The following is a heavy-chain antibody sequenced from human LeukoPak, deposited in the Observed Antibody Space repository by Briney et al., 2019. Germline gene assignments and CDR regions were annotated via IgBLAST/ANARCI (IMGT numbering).Heavy chain of an antibody. CDR3: TRGLYSNSP. CDR1: GFTFSTYY. V-gene: IGHV3-7*01. CDR2: IKPDGREK. D-gene: IGHD6-13*01. Sequence: GESLRLSCAASGFTFSTYYMAWVRQAPGRGLEWVAVIKPDGREKYYVASVMGRFTISRDNAKNSLCLQMNTLGPEDTALYYCTRGLYSNSPWGQGTLVTVSS. J-gene: IGHJ5*02.